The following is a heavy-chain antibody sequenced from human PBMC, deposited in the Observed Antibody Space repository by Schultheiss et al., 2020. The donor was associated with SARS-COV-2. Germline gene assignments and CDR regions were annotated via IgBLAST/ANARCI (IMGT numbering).Heavy chain of an antibody. D-gene: IGHD6-13*01. Sequence: GSLRLSCAASGFTFRNYWMHWVRQIPGKGLVWVSRINSDGSASSYADSVQGRFTVSRDNAGNTLYLQMNNLRVEDTAIYYCARARAEQHLPFSWGPIPHPTTWFDPWGQGTLVTVSS. CDR3: ARARAEQHLPFSWGPIPHPTTWFDP. V-gene: IGHV3-74*01. CDR1: GFTFRNYW. J-gene: IGHJ5*02. CDR2: INSDGSAS.